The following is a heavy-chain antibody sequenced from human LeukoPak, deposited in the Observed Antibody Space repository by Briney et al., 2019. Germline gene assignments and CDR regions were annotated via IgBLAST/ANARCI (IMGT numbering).Heavy chain of an antibody. Sequence: PGGSLRLSCAAPVLPFSSYWMHWVPQATGEGLVWVSLIIPDGSSTTYGNSVKGRFPLSRDNAKNTLSLQMNSLRAEDTAIYYCVRLGGNHEYWGQGTLVTVSS. CDR1: VLPFSSYW. CDR3: VRLGGNHEY. J-gene: IGHJ4*02. D-gene: IGHD1-14*01. CDR2: IIPDGSST. V-gene: IGHV3-74*01.